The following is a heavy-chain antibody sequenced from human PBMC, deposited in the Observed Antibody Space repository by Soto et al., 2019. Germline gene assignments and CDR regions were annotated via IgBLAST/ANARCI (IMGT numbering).Heavy chain of an antibody. Sequence: ASVKVSCKASGYTFTGYYMHWVRQAPGQGLEWMGWINPNSGGTNYAQKFQGRVTMTRDTSISTAYMELSRLRSDDTAVYYCARDPSSKYSSGWDHLGYWGQGTLVTVSS. CDR1: GYTFTGYY. CDR3: ARDPSSKYSSGWDHLGY. D-gene: IGHD6-19*01. V-gene: IGHV1-2*02. CDR2: INPNSGGT. J-gene: IGHJ4*02.